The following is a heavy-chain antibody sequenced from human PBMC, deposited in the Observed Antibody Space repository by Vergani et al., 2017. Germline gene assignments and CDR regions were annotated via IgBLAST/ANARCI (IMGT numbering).Heavy chain of an antibody. Sequence: QVQLVQSGAEVKKPGASVKVSCKASGYTFTGYYMHWVRQAPGQGLEWMGWINPNSGGTNYAQKFQGRVTMTRDTSISTAYMELSRLRSDDTAVYYCARGRYCSGGSCFRWFDPWDRGTLVTVSS. J-gene: IGHJ5*02. D-gene: IGHD2-15*01. V-gene: IGHV1-2*02. CDR1: GYTFTGYY. CDR3: ARGRYCSGGSCFRWFDP. CDR2: INPNSGGT.